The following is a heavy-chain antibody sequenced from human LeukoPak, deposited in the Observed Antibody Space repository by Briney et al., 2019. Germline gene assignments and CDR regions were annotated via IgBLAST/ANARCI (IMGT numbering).Heavy chain of an antibody. CDR2: IYTSGST. J-gene: IGHJ4*02. Sequence: SETLSLTCTVSGGSIYSYYWTWVRLPAGRGLEWIGRIYTSGSTNYNPSLMSRVTISIDESKNQFSLKLYSVTAADTAVYYCARETTNYYDSSGYDYWGQGTLVTVSS. V-gene: IGHV4-4*07. CDR3: ARETTNYYDSSGYDY. CDR1: GGSIYSYY. D-gene: IGHD3-22*01.